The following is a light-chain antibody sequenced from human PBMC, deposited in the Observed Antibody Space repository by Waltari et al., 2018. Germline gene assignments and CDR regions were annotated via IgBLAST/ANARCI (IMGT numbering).Light chain of an antibody. CDR3: QSYDSNNHVV. V-gene: IGLV6-57*02. J-gene: IGLJ7*01. CDR1: SGSIASNY. Sequence: NFMLTQPPSASESPGRAVTISCTASSGSIASNYANRYQQRPGSAPTTVIFEDNQRPSGVPVRFSGSIDRSSNTASLTISGLKTEDEADYYCQSYDSNNHVVFGGGTQLTVL. CDR2: EDN.